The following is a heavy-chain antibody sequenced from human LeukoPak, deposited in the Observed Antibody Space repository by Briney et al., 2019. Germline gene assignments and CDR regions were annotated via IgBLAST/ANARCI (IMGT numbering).Heavy chain of an antibody. CDR3: ARDVYYYDSSGYYRWFDP. J-gene: IGHJ5*02. CDR1: GYTFTSYA. Sequence: ASVKVSCKASGYTFTSYAMHWVRQAPGQRLEWMGWINAGNGNTKYSQKFQGRVTITRDTSASTAYMELSSLRSEDTAVYYCARDVYYYDSSGYYRWFDPWGQGTLVTVSS. CDR2: INAGNGNT. D-gene: IGHD3-22*01. V-gene: IGHV1-3*01.